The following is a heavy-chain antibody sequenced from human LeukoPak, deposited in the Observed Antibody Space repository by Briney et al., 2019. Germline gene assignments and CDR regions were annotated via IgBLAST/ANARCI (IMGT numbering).Heavy chain of an antibody. Sequence: SETLSLTCAVYGGSFSGYYWSWIRQPPGKGLEWIGEINHSGSTNYNPSLKSRVPISVDTSKNQFSLKLSSVTAADTAVYYCARGGGPMVRGVIIPTYYFDYWGQGTLVTVSS. V-gene: IGHV4-34*01. D-gene: IGHD3-10*01. CDR2: INHSGST. CDR3: ARGGGPMVRGVIIPTYYFDY. CDR1: GGSFSGYY. J-gene: IGHJ4*02.